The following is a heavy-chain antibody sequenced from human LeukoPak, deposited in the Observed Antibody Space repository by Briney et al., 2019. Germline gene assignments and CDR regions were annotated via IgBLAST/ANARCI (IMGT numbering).Heavy chain of an antibody. D-gene: IGHD6-13*01. J-gene: IGHJ4*02. Sequence: GGSLRLSCAASGFIFSSYSMNAVYQAPGKRLERVSSISSSSYIYSADSVKGRFTISRDNAKNSMYLQMNSLRAEDTAVYYCAHLVAAAGVTFDYWGQGTLVTVSS. CDR1: GFIFSSYS. V-gene: IGHV3-21*01. CDR2: ISSSSYI. CDR3: AHLVAAAGVTFDY.